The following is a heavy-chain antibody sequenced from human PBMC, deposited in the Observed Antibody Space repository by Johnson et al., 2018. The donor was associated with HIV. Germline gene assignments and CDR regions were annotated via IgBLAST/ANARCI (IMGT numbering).Heavy chain of an antibody. J-gene: IGHJ3*01. Sequence: QMQLVESGGGIVRPGGSLRLSCAASGLTFSSYGLHWVRQAPAKGLEWVAVIQYDGKNKYYADSVKGRFTISRDNSKNTLFLQMSSLRTEDTAVYYCTKDHDYWDAFDLWGQGSMVTVSS. V-gene: IGHV3-30*02. CDR2: IQYDGKNK. D-gene: IGHD4-11*01. CDR3: TKDHDYWDAFDL. CDR1: GLTFSSYG.